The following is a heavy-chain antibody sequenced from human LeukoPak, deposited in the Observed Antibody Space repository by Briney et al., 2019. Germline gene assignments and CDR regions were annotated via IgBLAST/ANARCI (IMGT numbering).Heavy chain of an antibody. CDR3: ARESFGEPLD. CDR1: GGSISSYY. Sequence: KTSETLSLTCTVSGGSISSYYWSWIRQPPGKGLEWIGYIYYSGSTSYNPSLKSRVTISVDTSKNQFSLKLSSVTAADTAVYYCARESFGEPLDWGQGTLVTVSS. D-gene: IGHD3-10*01. CDR2: IYYSGST. J-gene: IGHJ4*02. V-gene: IGHV4-59*01.